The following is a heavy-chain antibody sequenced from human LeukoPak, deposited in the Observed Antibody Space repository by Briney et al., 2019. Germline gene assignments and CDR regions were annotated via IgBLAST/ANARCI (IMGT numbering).Heavy chain of an antibody. CDR3: ARSGGYSYGYFDY. J-gene: IGHJ4*02. Sequence: GGSLRLSCAASGFTFSDYYMSWIRQAPGKGLEWVSYISSSSYTNYADSVKGRFTISRDNAKNSLYLQMNSLRAEDTAVYYCARSGGYSYGYFDYWGQGTLVTVSS. CDR2: ISSSSYT. V-gene: IGHV3-11*06. D-gene: IGHD5-18*01. CDR1: GFTFSDYY.